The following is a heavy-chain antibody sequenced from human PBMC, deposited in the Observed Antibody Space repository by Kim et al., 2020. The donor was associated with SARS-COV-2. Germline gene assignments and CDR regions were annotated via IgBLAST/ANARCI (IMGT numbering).Heavy chain of an antibody. J-gene: IGHJ6*02. CDR2: IYYSGST. CDR1: GGSISSYY. D-gene: IGHD2-2*01. Sequence: SATLSLTCTVSGGSISSYYWSWIRQPPGKGLEWIGYIYYSGSTNYNPSLKSRVTISVDTSKNQFSLKLSSVTAADTAVYYCARHGGCSSTSCYAYYYGMDVWGQGTTVTVSS. V-gene: IGHV4-59*08. CDR3: ARHGGCSSTSCYAYYYGMDV.